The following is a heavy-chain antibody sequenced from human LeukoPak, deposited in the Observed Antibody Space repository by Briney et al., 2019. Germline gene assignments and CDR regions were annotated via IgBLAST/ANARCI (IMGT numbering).Heavy chain of an antibody. V-gene: IGHV3-30*07. CDR1: GLTFSSYA. CDR3: VKDRDLTGDRKPGYFDC. CDR2: ISYDGSNK. Sequence: GRSLRFSGAASGLTFSSYAMPWVRQAPGKGLKWVAVISYDGSNKYYADSVKGRFTISRDNSKNTLYLQMNSLRAEDTAIYYCVKDRDLTGDRKPGYFDCWGQGTLVTVSS. D-gene: IGHD7-27*01. J-gene: IGHJ4*02.